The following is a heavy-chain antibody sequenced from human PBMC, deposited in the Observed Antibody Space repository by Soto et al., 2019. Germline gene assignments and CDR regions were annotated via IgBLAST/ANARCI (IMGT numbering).Heavy chain of an antibody. CDR2: IYYSGST. J-gene: IGHJ5*02. CDR3: ARSHMLYAISGGWFDP. Sequence: QVQLQASGPGLVKPSETLSLTCTVSGGSISSYYWIWILPPPGKGLEWIGYIYYSGSTNYNPSLKIRVTISVDTSKNQVSLQLSSVTAADTAVYYCARSHMLYAISGGWFDPWGQGTMVTVSS. CDR1: GGSISSYY. D-gene: IGHD2-8*01. V-gene: IGHV4-59*01.